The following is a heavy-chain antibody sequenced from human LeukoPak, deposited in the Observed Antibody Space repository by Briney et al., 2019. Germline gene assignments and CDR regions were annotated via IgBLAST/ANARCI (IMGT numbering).Heavy chain of an antibody. CDR1: GASMSGYY. J-gene: IGHJ3*02. V-gene: IGHV4-59*01. D-gene: IGHD3-10*01. CDR2: MYYTGTT. Sequence: SETLSLTCTVSGASMSGYYWGWIRQPPGKGLEFIGYMYYTGTTNYNPALQSQVTISGDMSNNQFSLKLRSVSAADTAVYYCARDIWFGELLNAFNIWGQGTMVTVSS. CDR3: ARDIWFGELLNAFNI.